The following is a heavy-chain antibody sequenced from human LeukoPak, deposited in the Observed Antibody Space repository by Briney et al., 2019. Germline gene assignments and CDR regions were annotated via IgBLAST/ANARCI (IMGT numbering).Heavy chain of an antibody. CDR1: GFTFSSYA. D-gene: IGHD3-22*01. Sequence: GGSLRLSCAASGFTFSSYAMSWVRQAPGKGLEWVSAISGGGGSTYYADSVKGRFTISRDNSKNTLYLQMNSLKTEDTAVYYCSRFGGNYDSSGYYDLNDYWGQGTLVTVSS. J-gene: IGHJ4*02. V-gene: IGHV3-23*01. CDR3: SRFGGNYDSSGYYDLNDY. CDR2: ISGGGGST.